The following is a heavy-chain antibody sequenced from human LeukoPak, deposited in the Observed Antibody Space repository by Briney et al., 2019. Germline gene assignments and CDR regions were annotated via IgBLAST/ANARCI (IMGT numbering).Heavy chain of an antibody. D-gene: IGHD3-10*01. CDR2: ISYDGSNK. Sequence: GRTLGLSCAVSGFTFSIYSMHWVRHAPGKGLEWVAVISYDGSNKYYADSVKCRFTISRDNSKNTLYLQMNSLRAEDKAVYYCARGFGGYWGQGTLVTVSS. CDR1: GFTFSIYS. CDR3: ARGFGGY. V-gene: IGHV3-30-3*01. J-gene: IGHJ4*02.